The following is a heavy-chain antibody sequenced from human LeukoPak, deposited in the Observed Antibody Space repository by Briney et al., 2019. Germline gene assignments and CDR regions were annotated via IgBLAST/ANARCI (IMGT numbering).Heavy chain of an antibody. J-gene: IGHJ4*02. V-gene: IGHV3-21*01. CDR1: GFTFSTYS. CDR3: AKDLKSGSYSRLDY. CDR2: TSNFGTYN. Sequence: GGSLRLSCAASGFTFSTYSMNWVRQAPGKGLEWVSSTSNFGTYNFYADSVKGRFTISRDNAKNSLYLQTNNLRVEDTAVYYCAKDLKSGSYSRLDYWGQGTLVTVSS. D-gene: IGHD1-26*01.